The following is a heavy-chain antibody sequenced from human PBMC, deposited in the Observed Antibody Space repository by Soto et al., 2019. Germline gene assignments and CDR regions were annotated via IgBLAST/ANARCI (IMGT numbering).Heavy chain of an antibody. J-gene: IGHJ4*02. CDR2: IKQDGSEK. CDR1: GFTFSSYW. Sequence: HGGSLRLSCAASGFTFSSYWMSWVRQAPGKGLEWVANIKQDGSEKYYVDSVKGRFTISRDNAKNSLYLQMNSLRAEDTAVYYCARGRDGYNSLFDYWGQGTLVTVSS. V-gene: IGHV3-7*03. CDR3: ARGRDGYNSLFDY. D-gene: IGHD5-12*01.